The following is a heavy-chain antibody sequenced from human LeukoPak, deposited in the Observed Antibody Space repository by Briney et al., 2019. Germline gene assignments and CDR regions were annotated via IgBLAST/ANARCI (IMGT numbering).Heavy chain of an antibody. V-gene: IGHV3-7*03. Sequence: GGSLRLSCVVSGVTFSSHWMSWVRQAPGKGLEWVANIKQDGSERYYVDSVKGRFTISRDNAKNSVFLQMNSLRAEDTAVYYCARDLNLYSGTYDTYWGQGTLVTVSS. J-gene: IGHJ4*02. CDR1: GVTFSSHW. CDR3: ARDLNLYSGTYDTY. D-gene: IGHD1-26*01. CDR2: IKQDGSER.